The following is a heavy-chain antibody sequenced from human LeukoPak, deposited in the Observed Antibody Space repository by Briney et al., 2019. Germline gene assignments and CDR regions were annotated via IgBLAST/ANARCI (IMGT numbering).Heavy chain of an antibody. Sequence: SVKVSCKASGGTFSSYAISWVRQAPGQGLEWMGRIFPIFATANYAQKFQGRVTITADESTSTAYMVLSSLRSEDTAVYYCARESGSYEAYFDYWGQGTLVTVSS. CDR1: GGTFSSYA. V-gene: IGHV1-69*13. CDR3: ARESGSYEAYFDY. CDR2: IFPIFATA. J-gene: IGHJ4*02. D-gene: IGHD1-26*01.